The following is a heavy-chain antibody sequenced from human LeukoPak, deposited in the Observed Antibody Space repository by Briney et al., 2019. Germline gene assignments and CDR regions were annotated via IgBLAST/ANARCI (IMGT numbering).Heavy chain of an antibody. Sequence: GGSLRLSCAASGFTFSSYAMHWVRQAPGKGLEWVAVISYDGSNKYYADSVKGRFTISRDNSKNTLYLQVNSLRAEDTAVYYCARDSSSHAFDIWGQGTMVTVSS. D-gene: IGHD6-13*01. CDR2: ISYDGSNK. J-gene: IGHJ3*02. CDR1: GFTFSSYA. V-gene: IGHV3-30*04. CDR3: ARDSSSHAFDI.